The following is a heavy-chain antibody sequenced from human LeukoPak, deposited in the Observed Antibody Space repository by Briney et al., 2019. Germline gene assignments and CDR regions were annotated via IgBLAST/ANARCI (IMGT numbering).Heavy chain of an antibody. CDR2: FDPEDGET. CDR3: ATLHYDFWSGSS. J-gene: IGHJ4*02. CDR1: GYTLTELP. Sequence: ASVKVSCKVSGYTLTELPMHWVRQAPGKGLEWMGGFDPEDGETIYAQKFQGRVTMTEDTSTDTAYMELSSLRSENTAVYYCATLHYDFWSGSSWGQGTLVTVSS. D-gene: IGHD3-3*01. V-gene: IGHV1-24*01.